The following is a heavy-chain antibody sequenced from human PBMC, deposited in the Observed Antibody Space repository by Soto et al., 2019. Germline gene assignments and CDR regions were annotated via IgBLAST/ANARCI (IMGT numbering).Heavy chain of an antibody. V-gene: IGHV1-8*01. CDR3: AVSEGYWSGGVCYGAFDM. CDR2: INPNSGNT. CDR1: GYTFTSYD. J-gene: IGHJ3*02. Sequence: ASVKVSCKASGYTFTSYDINWVRQATGQGLEWMGWINPNSGNTGYAQKFQGRVTMTRNTSISTAYMELSSLRSEDTAVYYCAVSEGYWSGGVCYGAFDMWGQGTMGTVSS. D-gene: IGHD2-8*02.